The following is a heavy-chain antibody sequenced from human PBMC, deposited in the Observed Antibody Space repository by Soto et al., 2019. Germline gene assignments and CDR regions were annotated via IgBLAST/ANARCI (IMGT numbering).Heavy chain of an antibody. CDR1: GDSISRGDSA. CDR3: ARGPSGDKVDY. V-gene: IGHV4-30-4*01. J-gene: IGHJ4*02. CDR2: IYNGGST. Sequence: QVQLHESGPGLVKPSQTLSPTCTVSGDSISRGDSAWSWIRQSPGEGLEWIGHIYNGGSTYNNPSLNSRLSISVDVSKNQFSLQLSSVTAADTALYYCARGPSGDKVDYWGQGTLVTVSS. D-gene: IGHD7-27*01.